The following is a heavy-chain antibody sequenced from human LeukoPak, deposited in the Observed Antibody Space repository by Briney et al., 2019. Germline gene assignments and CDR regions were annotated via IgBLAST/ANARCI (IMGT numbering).Heavy chain of an antibody. CDR1: GYTFTGYY. J-gene: IGHJ5*02. CDR3: ARVKRGAGRIGNWFDP. CDR2: INPNSGGT. V-gene: IGHV1-2*02. Sequence: GASVKASCKASGYTFTGYYMHWVRQAPGQGLEWMGWINPNSGGTNYAQKFQGRVTMTRDTSISTAYMELSRLRSDDTAVYYCARVKRGAGRIGNWFDPWGQGTLVTVSS. D-gene: IGHD6-19*01.